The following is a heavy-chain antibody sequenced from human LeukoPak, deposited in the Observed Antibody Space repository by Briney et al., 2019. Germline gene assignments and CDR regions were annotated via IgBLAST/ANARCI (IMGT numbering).Heavy chain of an antibody. CDR3: ARGYSSSWLHYYYYYMDV. CDR1: GFTFSSYW. Sequence: GGSLRLSCAASGFTFSSYWMSWVRQAPGKGLEWVANIKQDGSEKYYVASVKGRFTISRDNAKNSLYLQMNSLRAEDTAVYYCARGYSSSWLHYYYYYMDVWGKGTTVTVSS. J-gene: IGHJ6*03. CDR2: IKQDGSEK. V-gene: IGHV3-7*04. D-gene: IGHD6-13*01.